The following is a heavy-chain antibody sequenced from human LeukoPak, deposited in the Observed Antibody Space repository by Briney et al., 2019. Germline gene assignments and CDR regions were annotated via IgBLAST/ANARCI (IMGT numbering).Heavy chain of an antibody. J-gene: IGHJ4*02. CDR1: GFTFSSYS. V-gene: IGHV3-21*01. D-gene: IGHD3-22*01. CDR3: ARDYYDSSGVDY. CDR2: ISSSSSHI. Sequence: GGSLRLSCAAPGFTFSSYSMNWVRQAPGKGLEWVSCISSSSSHIYYADSVKGRFTISRDNAKNSLYLQMNSLRAEDTAVYYCARDYYDSSGVDYWGQGTLVTVSS.